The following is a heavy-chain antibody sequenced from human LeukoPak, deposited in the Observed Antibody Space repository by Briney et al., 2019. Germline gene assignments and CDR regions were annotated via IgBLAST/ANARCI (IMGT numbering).Heavy chain of an antibody. J-gene: IGHJ3*02. CDR1: GGSFSGYY. CDR2: INHSGST. CDR3: ARRLDQTDAFDI. V-gene: IGHV4-34*01. D-gene: IGHD2-2*01. Sequence: SETLSLTCAVYGGSFSGYYWSWIRQPPGKGLEWIGEINHSGSTNYNPSLKSRVTISVDKSKNQFSLKLSSVTAADTAVYYCARRLDQTDAFDIWGQGTMVTVSS.